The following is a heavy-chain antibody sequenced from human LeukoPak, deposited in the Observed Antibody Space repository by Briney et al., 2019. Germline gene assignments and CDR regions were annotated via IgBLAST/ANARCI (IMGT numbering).Heavy chain of an antibody. CDR1: GGSISGYH. D-gene: IGHD4-17*01. CDR2: IYYSGST. J-gene: IGHJ4*02. Sequence: SETLSLTCTVSGGSISGYHWSWIRQPPGKGLEWIGNIYYSGSTNYNPSLKNRVTISVDTSKNQFSLKLSSVTAADTAVYYCARSTVTAAPLFYWGQGTLVTVSS. V-gene: IGHV4-59*01. CDR3: ARSTVTAAPLFY.